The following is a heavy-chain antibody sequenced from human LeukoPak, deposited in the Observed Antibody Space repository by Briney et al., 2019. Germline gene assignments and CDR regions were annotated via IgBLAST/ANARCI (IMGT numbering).Heavy chain of an antibody. V-gene: IGHV1-2*02. J-gene: IGHJ6*02. CDR3: ARDFLGRTNGGSNYFGMDV. CDR1: GYTFTDYY. CDR2: INPNSGGT. D-gene: IGHD2-8*01. Sequence: ASVKVSCKASGYTFTDYYIHWVRQAPGQGLEWMGWINPNSGGTKYAQKFQGRVTMTRDPSISTGYMELRRLSSDDTAVYYCARDFLGRTNGGSNYFGMDVWGQGTTVTVSS.